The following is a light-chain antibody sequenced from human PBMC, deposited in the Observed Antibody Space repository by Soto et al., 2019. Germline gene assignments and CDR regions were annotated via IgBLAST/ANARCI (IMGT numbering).Light chain of an antibody. J-gene: IGKJ5*01. V-gene: IGKV1-39*01. CDR1: QSIRTN. CDR3: QQNYSIPIT. Sequence: DIHMTRSPSSRSAWVSGRVTSTVRASQSIRTNLNWYHQKPGKAPDLLIYAASRLQSGVPSRFSGSGSGTDFSLTITGLQPEDFATYYCQQNYSIPITFGQGTRLEIK. CDR2: AAS.